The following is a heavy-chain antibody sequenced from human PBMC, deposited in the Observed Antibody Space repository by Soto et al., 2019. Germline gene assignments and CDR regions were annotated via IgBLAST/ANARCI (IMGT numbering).Heavy chain of an antibody. Sequence: GGSLRLSCAASGFTFSSYWMHWVRQAPGKGLVWVSRINSDGSSTSYADSVKGRFTISRDNAKNTLYLQMNSLRAEDTAVYYCARDQNILTGYLAPFLDRTYGMEVWGQGTTVTVSS. CDR1: GFTFSSYW. V-gene: IGHV3-74*01. D-gene: IGHD3-9*01. CDR3: ARDQNILTGYLAPFLDRTYGMEV. J-gene: IGHJ6*02. CDR2: INSDGSST.